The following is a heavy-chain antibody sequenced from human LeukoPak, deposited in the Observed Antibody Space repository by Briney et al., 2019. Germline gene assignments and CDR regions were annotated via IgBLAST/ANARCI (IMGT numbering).Heavy chain of an antibody. CDR2: VSSTGGTT. CDR1: GGSFSGYY. J-gene: IGHJ6*03. CDR3: AKNGDRGAFCSGGTCYPYYYYMDV. Sequence: ETLSLTCAVYGGSFSGYYWSWVRQAPGKGLEWVSAVSSTGGTTYYADSVKGRFTISRDNSKNTLFLQMNSLRAEDTAVYYCAKNGDRGAFCSGGTCYPYYYYMDVWGKGTTVIIPS. V-gene: IGHV3-23*01. D-gene: IGHD2-15*01.